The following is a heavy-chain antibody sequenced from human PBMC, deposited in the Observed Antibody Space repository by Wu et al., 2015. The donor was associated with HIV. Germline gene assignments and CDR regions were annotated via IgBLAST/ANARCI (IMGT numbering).Heavy chain of an antibody. J-gene: IGHJ4*02. V-gene: IGHV1-69*04. Sequence: QVQLVQSGGEVKKPGSSVKVSCKTSGDTFKYYAMNWVRQAPGQGLEWMGRIIPILGITNYAQIFQGRFTMTADKFTNTAYMELNSLRSDDTAVYYCATERTVAITHFDSWDQGTLVTVSS. CDR3: ATERTVAITHFDS. CDR1: GDTFKYYA. D-gene: IGHD5-12*01. CDR2: IIPILGIT.